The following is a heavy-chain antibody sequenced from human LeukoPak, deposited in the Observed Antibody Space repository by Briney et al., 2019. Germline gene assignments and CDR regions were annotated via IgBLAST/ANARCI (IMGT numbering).Heavy chain of an antibody. CDR3: ARDFVAQLLPYYFDY. V-gene: IGHV3-15*01. CDR2: IKSKTDGGTT. Sequence: GGSLRLSWAASGFTFSNAWMSWVRQAPGKGLGWVGRIKSKTDGGTTDYAAPVKGRFTISRDDSKNTLYLQMNSLKTEDTAVYYCARDFVAQLLPYYFDYWGQGTLVTVSS. J-gene: IGHJ4*02. D-gene: IGHD2-15*01. CDR1: GFTFSNAW.